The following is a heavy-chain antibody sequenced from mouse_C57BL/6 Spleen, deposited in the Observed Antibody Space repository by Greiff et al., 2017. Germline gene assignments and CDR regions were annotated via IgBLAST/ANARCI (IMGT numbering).Heavy chain of an antibody. Sequence: VQLQQSGAELVKPGASVKLSCTASGFNIKDSYMHWVKQRTEQGLEWIGRIDPEDGETKYATKFKGKATITADTSSNTASLQLSRLTSYDTAVYYCAREVYYGSSLYAMDYWGQGTSVTVSS. CDR3: AREVYYGSSLYAMDY. J-gene: IGHJ4*01. CDR2: IDPEDGET. V-gene: IGHV14-2*01. D-gene: IGHD1-1*01. CDR1: GFNIKDSY.